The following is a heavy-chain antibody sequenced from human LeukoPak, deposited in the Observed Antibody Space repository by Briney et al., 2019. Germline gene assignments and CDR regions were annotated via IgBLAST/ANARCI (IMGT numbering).Heavy chain of an antibody. Sequence: SETLSLTCTVSGVSISSLYWSWVRQPPGKGLEWIGYIYHSGITNYNPSLKSRVTMSLDTSKSQFSLKLSSVTAADTAVYYCARGLLVGNTGYYFDYWGQGTLVTVSS. CDR1: GVSISSLY. CDR3: ARGLLVGNTGYYFDY. J-gene: IGHJ4*02. D-gene: IGHD1-26*01. CDR2: IYHSGIT. V-gene: IGHV4-4*09.